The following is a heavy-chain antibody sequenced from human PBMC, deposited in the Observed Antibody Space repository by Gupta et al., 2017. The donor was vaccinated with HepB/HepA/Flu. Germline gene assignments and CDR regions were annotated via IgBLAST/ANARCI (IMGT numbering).Heavy chain of an antibody. CDR3: AKNILGFGGAPDY. Sequence: EVQLLESGGGLVQPGGSLRLPCTASGITFSTYPLTWVRQAPGKGLEWVSGISASGGTTYYADSVKGRFTIARDNSKNTVYLQMNSLGAEDTAVYYCAKNILGFGGAPDYWGQGTLVSVSS. J-gene: IGHJ4*02. D-gene: IGHD3-16*01. V-gene: IGHV3-23*01. CDR2: ISASGGTT. CDR1: GITFSTYP.